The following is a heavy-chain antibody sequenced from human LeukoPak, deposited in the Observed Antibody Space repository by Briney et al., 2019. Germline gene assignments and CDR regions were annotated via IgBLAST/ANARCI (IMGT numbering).Heavy chain of an antibody. D-gene: IGHD2-2*01. J-gene: IGHJ5*02. Sequence: SETLSLTCAVYGGSFSDYYWNWIRQPPGKGLEWIGEITHSGSTNYNLSLKSRVTISVDTSKNQFSLKVSSLTAADTAVYYCAISLGYCSSTSCFRWFDPWGQGTLVTVSS. CDR2: ITHSGST. V-gene: IGHV4-34*01. CDR3: AISLGYCSSTSCFRWFDP. CDR1: GGSFSDYY.